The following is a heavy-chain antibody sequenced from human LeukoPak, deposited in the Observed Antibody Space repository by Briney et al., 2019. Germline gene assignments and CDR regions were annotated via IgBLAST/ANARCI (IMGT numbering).Heavy chain of an antibody. J-gene: IGHJ4*02. D-gene: IGHD3-10*01. CDR2: ISSSSSNI. CDR1: GFTFSTYG. CDR3: ARLYYYGSGSSDY. Sequence: PGTSLRLSCAASGFTFSTYGMNWVRQAPGKGLEWVSFISSSSSNIYYADSVKGRFTISRDNAKNSLYLQMNSLRDEDTAVYYCARLYYYGSGSSDYWGQGTLVTVSS. V-gene: IGHV3-48*02.